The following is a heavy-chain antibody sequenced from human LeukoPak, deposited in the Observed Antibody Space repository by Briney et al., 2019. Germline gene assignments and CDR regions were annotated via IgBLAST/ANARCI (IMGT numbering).Heavy chain of an antibody. Sequence: ASVQVSCKASGYTFTSYYMHWVRQAPGQGLEWMGVINPSGGSTSYAQKFQGRVTMTRGTSTSTVYMALSSLRSEDTAVYYCARDRRVVVPAATYYYGMDVWGQGTTVTVSS. CDR1: GYTFTSYY. CDR3: ARDRRVVVPAATYYYGMDV. J-gene: IGHJ6*02. CDR2: INPSGGST. V-gene: IGHV1-46*01. D-gene: IGHD2-2*01.